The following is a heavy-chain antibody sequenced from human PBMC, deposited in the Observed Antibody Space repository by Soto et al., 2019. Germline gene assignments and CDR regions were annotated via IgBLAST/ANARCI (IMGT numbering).Heavy chain of an antibody. D-gene: IGHD6-13*01. V-gene: IGHV4-59*01. CDR3: ARYRREAVAGYTLDN. CDR2: VYNSGST. J-gene: IGHJ4*02. Sequence: SETLSLTCTVSGGSISSNYWTWIRQPPGKGLEWIGYVYNSGSTNYNPSLKSRVTISEDTSKSQFSLKVNSMTAADTAVYYCARYRREAVAGYTLDNWGQGILVPVSS. CDR1: GGSISSNY.